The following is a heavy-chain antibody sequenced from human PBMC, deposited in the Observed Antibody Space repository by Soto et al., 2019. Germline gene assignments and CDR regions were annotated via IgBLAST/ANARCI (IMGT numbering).Heavy chain of an antibody. V-gene: IGHV3-30*18. Sequence: QVQLVESGGGVVQPGRSLRLSCAASGFTFSSYGMHWVRQAPGKGLEWVAVISYDGSNKYYADSVKGRFTISRDNSKNTLYLQMNSLRAEDTAVYYCAKDSSWYSSYFDSWGQGTLVTVSS. D-gene: IGHD6-13*01. CDR2: ISYDGSNK. J-gene: IGHJ4*02. CDR3: AKDSSWYSSYFDS. CDR1: GFTFSSYG.